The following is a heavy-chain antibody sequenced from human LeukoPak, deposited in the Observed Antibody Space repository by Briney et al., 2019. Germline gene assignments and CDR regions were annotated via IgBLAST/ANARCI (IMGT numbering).Heavy chain of an antibody. CDR1: GGSISSSSYY. J-gene: IGHJ4*02. V-gene: IGHV4-39*01. CDR3: ARLVGNSGSFDY. D-gene: IGHD3-10*01. CDR2: IYYIGNT. Sequence: PSETLSLTCSVSGGSISSSSYYWGWIRQPPGKGLEWLASIYYIGNTYYNPSLKSRVTVSVDTSKNQFSLKLSSVTAADTAVYYCARLVGNSGSFDYWGQGTLVTVSS.